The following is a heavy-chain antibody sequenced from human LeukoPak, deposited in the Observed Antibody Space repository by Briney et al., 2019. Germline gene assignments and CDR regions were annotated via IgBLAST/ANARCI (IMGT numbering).Heavy chain of an antibody. J-gene: IGHJ3*02. D-gene: IGHD3-22*01. V-gene: IGHV4-34*01. CDR3: ARVPPEDSDNDDSYDAFDI. CDR2: ITHSGTT. Sequence: SETLSLTCAVSGGSFSDYYWTWIRQAPEKGLEWLGEITHSGTTNYSPSLKGRVTMSVDTSKKQFSLNVTSVTAADTAVYYCARVPPEDSDNDDSYDAFDIWGQGTLVTVSS. CDR1: GGSFSDYY.